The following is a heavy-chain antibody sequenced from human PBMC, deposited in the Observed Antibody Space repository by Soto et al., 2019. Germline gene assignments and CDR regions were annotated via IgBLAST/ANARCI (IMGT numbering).Heavy chain of an antibody. V-gene: IGHV3-21*01. CDR1: GFTFSSYA. CDR2: ITGSGSYI. D-gene: IGHD6-6*01. CDR3: ARDLSSSVDS. Sequence: EVQLLESGGGLVQPGGSLRLSCAASGFTFSSYAMTWVRLAPGKGLQWVSSITGSGSYIYYADSLKGRFTISRDNAKNSLWLQMNSLRADDTALYYCARDLSSSVDSWGQGTLVTVSS. J-gene: IGHJ4*02.